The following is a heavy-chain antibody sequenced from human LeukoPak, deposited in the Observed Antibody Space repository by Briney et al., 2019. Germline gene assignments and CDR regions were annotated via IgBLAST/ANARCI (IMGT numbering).Heavy chain of an antibody. CDR3: ARVSSGSYFGYYYYYMDV. V-gene: IGHV3-74*01. D-gene: IGHD1-26*01. CDR2: INSDGSST. J-gene: IGHJ6*03. Sequence: GGSLRLSCAASGFTFSNYWMHWVRQATGKGLVWVSRINSDGSSTSYADSVKGRFTISRDNAKNTLYLQMNSLRAEDTAVYYCARVSSGSYFGYYYYYMDVWGKGTTVTASS. CDR1: GFTFSNYW.